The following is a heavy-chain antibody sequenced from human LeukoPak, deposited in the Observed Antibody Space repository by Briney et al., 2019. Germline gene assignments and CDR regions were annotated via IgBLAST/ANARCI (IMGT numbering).Heavy chain of an antibody. J-gene: IGHJ3*02. CDR2: IYYSGST. CDR3: ARIIVGFYYYDSSGYQGAFDI. Sequence: KPSETLSLTCTVSGGSISSYYWSWIRQPPGKGLEWIGYIYYSGSTNYNPSLKSRVTISVDTSKNQFSLKLSSVTAADTAVYYCARIIVGFYYYDSSGYQGAFDIWGQGTMVTVSS. V-gene: IGHV4-59*01. CDR1: GGSISSYY. D-gene: IGHD3-22*01.